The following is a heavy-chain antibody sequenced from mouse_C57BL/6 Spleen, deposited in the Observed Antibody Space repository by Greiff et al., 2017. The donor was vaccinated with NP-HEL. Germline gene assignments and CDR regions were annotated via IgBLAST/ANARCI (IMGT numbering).Heavy chain of an antibody. V-gene: IGHV1-82*01. CDR3: ARWRDWDDY. J-gene: IGHJ2*01. CDR1: GYAFSSSW. CDR2: IYPGDGDT. D-gene: IGHD4-1*01. Sequence: VQLQQSGPELVKPGASVKISCKASGYAFSSSWMNWVKQRPGKGLEWIGRIYPGDGDTNYNGKFKGKATLTADKSSSTAYMQLSSLTSEDSAVYFCARWRDWDDYWGQGTTLTVSS.